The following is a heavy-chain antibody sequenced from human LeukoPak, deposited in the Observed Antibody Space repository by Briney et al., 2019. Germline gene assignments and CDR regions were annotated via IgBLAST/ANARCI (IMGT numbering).Heavy chain of an antibody. CDR1: GYTFTSYG. CDR2: IIPIFGTA. V-gene: IGHV1-69*13. D-gene: IGHD2-2*01. J-gene: IGHJ6*02. Sequence: SVKVSCKASGYTFTSYGISWVRQAPGQGLEWMGGIIPIFGTANYAQKFQGRVTITADESTSTAYMELSSLRSEDTAVYYCARDLLGYCSSTSCYGGHDYYYYYGMDVWGQGTTVTVSS. CDR3: ARDLLGYCSSTSCYGGHDYYYYYGMDV.